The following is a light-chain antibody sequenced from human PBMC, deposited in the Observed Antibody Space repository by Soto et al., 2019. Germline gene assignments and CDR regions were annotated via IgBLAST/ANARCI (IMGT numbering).Light chain of an antibody. V-gene: IGLV2-8*01. CDR1: NSDVGSYNY. CDR2: EVS. J-gene: IGLJ1*01. Sequence: QSALTQPPSASGPPGQAVTISCTGKNSDVGSYNYVSWYQQHPGKAPKLMIFEVSKRPSGVPDRFSGSKSGNTASLTVSGLQAEDEADYYCSSYAGTNTRYLFGTGTKVTVL. CDR3: SSYAGTNTRYL.